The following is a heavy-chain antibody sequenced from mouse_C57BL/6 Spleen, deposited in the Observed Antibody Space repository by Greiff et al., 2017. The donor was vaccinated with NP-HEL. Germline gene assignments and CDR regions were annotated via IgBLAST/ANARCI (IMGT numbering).Heavy chain of an antibody. V-gene: IGHV5-4*01. J-gene: IGHJ1*03. D-gene: IGHD1-1*01. CDR3: ARFTTVVDGYFDV. Sequence: EVQGVESGGGLVKPGGSLKLSCAASGFTFSSYAMSWVRQTPEKRLEWVATISDGGSYTYYPDNVKGRFTISRDNAKNNLYLQMSHLKSEDTAMYYCARFTTVVDGYFDVCGTGTTVPVSS. CDR1: GFTFSSYA. CDR2: ISDGGSYT.